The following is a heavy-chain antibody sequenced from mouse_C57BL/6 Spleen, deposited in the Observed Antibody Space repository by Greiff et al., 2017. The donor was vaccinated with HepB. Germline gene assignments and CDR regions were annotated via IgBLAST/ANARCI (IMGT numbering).Heavy chain of an antibody. V-gene: IGHV10-3*01. D-gene: IGHD1-1*01. CDR1: GFTFNTYA. CDR3: VRDPIITTRDYFDY. J-gene: IGHJ2*01. Sequence: DVQLVESGGGLVQPKGSLKLSCAASGFTFNTYAMHWVRQAPGKGLEWVARIRSKSSNYATYYADSVKDRFTISRDDSQSMLYLQMNNLKTEDTAMYYCVRDPIITTRDYFDYWGQGTTLTVSS. CDR2: IRSKSSNYAT.